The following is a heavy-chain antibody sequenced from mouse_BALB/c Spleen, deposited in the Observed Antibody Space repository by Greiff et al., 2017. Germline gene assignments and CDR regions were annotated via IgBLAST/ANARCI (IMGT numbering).Heavy chain of an antibody. CDR1: GFTFSSFG. Sequence: EVMLVESGGGLVQPGGSRKLSCAASGFTFSSFGMHWVRQAPEKGLEWVAYISSGSSTNYYADTVKGRFTISRDNPKNTLFLQMTSLRSEDTAMYYCAREGNLYAMDYWGQGTSVTVSS. J-gene: IGHJ4*01. V-gene: IGHV5-17*02. CDR3: AREGNLYAMDY. D-gene: IGHD2-1*01. CDR2: ISSGSSTN.